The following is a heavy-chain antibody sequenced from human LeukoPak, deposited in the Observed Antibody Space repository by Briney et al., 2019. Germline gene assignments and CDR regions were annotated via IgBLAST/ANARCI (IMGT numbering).Heavy chain of an antibody. Sequence: GASVKVSCKASGYTFTSYYMHWVRQAPGQGLEWMGIINPSGGSTSYAQKFQGRVTMTRDMSTSTVYMELSSLRSEDTAVYYCARSGYYYDSSGAHSGCDYWGQGTLVTVSP. J-gene: IGHJ4*02. CDR2: INPSGGST. D-gene: IGHD3-22*01. CDR1: GYTFTSYY. CDR3: ARSGYYYDSSGAHSGCDY. V-gene: IGHV1-46*01.